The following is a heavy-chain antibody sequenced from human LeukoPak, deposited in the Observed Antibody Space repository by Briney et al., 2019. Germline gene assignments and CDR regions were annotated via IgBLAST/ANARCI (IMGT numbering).Heavy chain of an antibody. CDR3: AKDRGPYYYGSGSPYYFDY. J-gene: IGHJ4*02. Sequence: GGSLRLSCAASGFTFSSYGMQWVRQAPGNGLEWVAFIRYDGSNKYYADSVKGRFTISRDNSKNTLYLQMSSLRAEDTAVYYCAKDRGPYYYGSGSPYYFDYWGQGTLVTVSS. CDR1: GFTFSSYG. D-gene: IGHD3-10*01. V-gene: IGHV3-30*02. CDR2: IRYDGSNK.